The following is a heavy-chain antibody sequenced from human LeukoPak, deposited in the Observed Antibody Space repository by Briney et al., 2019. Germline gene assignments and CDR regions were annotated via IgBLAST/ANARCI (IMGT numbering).Heavy chain of an antibody. J-gene: IGHJ4*02. V-gene: IGHV3-48*03. CDR3: ARPLLGYTYGFDY. Sequence: GGSLRLSCAASGFTFSSYEMNWVRQAPGKGLEWVSYISSSSSTIYYADSVKGRFTISRDSAKNSLYLQMNSLRAEDTAVYYCARPLLGYTYGFDYWGQGTLVTVSS. CDR2: ISSSSSTI. CDR1: GFTFSSYE. D-gene: IGHD5-18*01.